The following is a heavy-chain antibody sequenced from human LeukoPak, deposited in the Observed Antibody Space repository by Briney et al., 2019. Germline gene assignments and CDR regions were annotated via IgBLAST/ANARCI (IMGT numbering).Heavy chain of an antibody. Sequence: ASVKVSCKASGYTFSGYDMHWVRQAPGQGLEWMGWINANSGGTNYAQKFQGRVTMTRDTSISTAYMDLNSLRSDDTAVYFCACWERSTGSSALDYWGQGTLVTVSS. CDR3: ACWERSTGSSALDY. CDR2: INANSGGT. J-gene: IGHJ4*02. D-gene: IGHD2-15*01. CDR1: GYTFSGYD. V-gene: IGHV1-2*02.